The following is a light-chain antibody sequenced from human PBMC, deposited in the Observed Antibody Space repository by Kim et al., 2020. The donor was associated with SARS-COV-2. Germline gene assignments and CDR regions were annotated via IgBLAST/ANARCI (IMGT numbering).Light chain of an antibody. J-gene: IGKJ2*01. Sequence: DIQMTQSPSTLSASVGDRVTITCRASENIGTWLAWYQQKPGRAPSLLIYLASTLESGVPSRFRGTGAVTEFSLSITSLQPADFATYNCHNYSRFTYTFGQGTKLEI. CDR2: LAS. V-gene: IGKV1-5*03. CDR1: ENIGTW. CDR3: HNYSRFTYT.